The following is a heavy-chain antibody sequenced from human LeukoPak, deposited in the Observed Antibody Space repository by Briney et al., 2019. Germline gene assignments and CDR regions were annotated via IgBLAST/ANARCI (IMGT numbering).Heavy chain of an antibody. D-gene: IGHD4-11*01. CDR3: ARRAYSNYFDY. Sequence: SETLSLTCAVCGGSFSGYYWSWIRQPPGKGLEWIGEINHSGSTNYNPSLKSRVTISVDTSKNQFSLKLSSVTAADTAVYYCARRAYSNYFDYWGQGTLVTVSS. CDR1: GGSFSGYY. V-gene: IGHV4-34*01. J-gene: IGHJ4*02. CDR2: INHSGST.